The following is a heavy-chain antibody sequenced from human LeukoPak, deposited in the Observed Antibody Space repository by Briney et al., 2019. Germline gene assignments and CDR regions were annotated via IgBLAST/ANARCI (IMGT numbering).Heavy chain of an antibody. J-gene: IGHJ3*02. V-gene: IGHV1-18*04. CDR3: ARPHSTPDDAFDI. Sequence: ASVKVSCKASGYTFTGYYIHWVRQAPGQGLEWMGWISAYNGNTNYAQKLQGRVTMTTDTSTSTAYMELRSLRSDDTAVYYCARPHSTPDDAFDIWGQGTMVTVSS. CDR2: ISAYNGNT. CDR1: GYTFTGYY. D-gene: IGHD6-13*01.